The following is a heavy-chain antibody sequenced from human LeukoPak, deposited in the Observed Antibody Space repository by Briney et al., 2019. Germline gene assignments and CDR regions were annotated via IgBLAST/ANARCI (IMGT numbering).Heavy chain of an antibody. J-gene: IGHJ6*02. D-gene: IGHD1-26*01. CDR3: ARDGPYSGSPYYGMDV. Sequence: GGSLRLPCAASGFTFSSYAMHWVRQAPGKGLEWVAVISYDGSNKYYADSVKGRFTISRDNSKNTLYLQMNSLRAEDTAVYYCARDGPYSGSPYYGMDVWGQGTTVTVSS. CDR2: ISYDGSNK. CDR1: GFTFSSYA. V-gene: IGHV3-30-3*01.